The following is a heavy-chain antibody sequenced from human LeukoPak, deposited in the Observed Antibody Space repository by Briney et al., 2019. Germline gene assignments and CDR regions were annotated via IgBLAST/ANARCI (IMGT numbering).Heavy chain of an antibody. V-gene: IGHV4-59*01. CDR2: IYYSGST. D-gene: IGHD7-27*01. J-gene: IGHJ4*02. CDR3: ARDLGIFFDY. Sequence: SETLSLTCTVSGGSLSSYYWSWIRQPPRKGLEWIGYIYYSGSTNYNPSLKSRVTISVDTSKNQFSLKLSSVTAADTAVYYCARDLGIFFDYWGQGTLVTVSS. CDR1: GGSLSSYY.